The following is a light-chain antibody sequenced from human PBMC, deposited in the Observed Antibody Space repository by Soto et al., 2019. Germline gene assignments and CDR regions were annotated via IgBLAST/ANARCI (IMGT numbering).Light chain of an antibody. Sequence: QSALTQPGSVSGSPGQSITISCTGTRDDIGAYRYVSWYQQHPDKAPKLMIHDVDNRPSGVPNRFSGSRSGHTASLTISGLQAEDEADYYCSSYTVRGTLVFGGGTKLTVL. J-gene: IGLJ3*02. CDR3: SSYTVRGTLV. CDR1: RDDIGAYRY. CDR2: DVD. V-gene: IGLV2-14*03.